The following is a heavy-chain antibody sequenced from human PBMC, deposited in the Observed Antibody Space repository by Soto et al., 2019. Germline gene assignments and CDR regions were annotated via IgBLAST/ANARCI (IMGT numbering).Heavy chain of an antibody. CDR1: GGSISSGGYY. Sequence: SETLSLTCTVSGGSISSGGYYWSWIRQHPGKGLEWIGYIYYSGSTYYNPSLKSRVTISVDTSKNQFSLKLSSVTAADTAVYYCARVDYDILTVHPNWLDPWGQGTLVTVSS. CDR2: IYYSGST. V-gene: IGHV4-31*03. J-gene: IGHJ5*02. CDR3: ARVDYDILTVHPNWLDP. D-gene: IGHD3-9*01.